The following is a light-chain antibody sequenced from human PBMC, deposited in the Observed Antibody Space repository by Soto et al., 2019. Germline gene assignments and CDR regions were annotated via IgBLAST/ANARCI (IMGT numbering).Light chain of an antibody. J-gene: IGLJ1*01. V-gene: IGLV2-23*01. CDR2: EGN. CDR3: CSYAGTNTFV. CDR1: SSDVGSYNL. Sequence: QSALTQPASVSGSPGQSITISCTGTSSDVGSYNLVSWYQQHPGKAPKLMIYEGNKRPAGVSNRFSGSKSANTAPLTISGFQTEDEADYYCCSYAGTNTFVFGTGTKLTVL.